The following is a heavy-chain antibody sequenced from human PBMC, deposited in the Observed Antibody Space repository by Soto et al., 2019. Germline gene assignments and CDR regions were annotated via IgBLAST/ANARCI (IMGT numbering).Heavy chain of an antibody. CDR3: ARDRDSNLYNWNDV. V-gene: IGHV3-33*01. Sequence: QVQLVESGGGVVQPGRSLRLSCAASGFTFSSYGMHWVRQAPGKGLEWVAVIWYDGSNKYYADSVKGRFTISRDNSKNTLYLQMNSLRAEDTAVYYCARDRDSNLYNWNDVWGQGTLVTVSS. D-gene: IGHD3-10*01. J-gene: IGHJ5*02. CDR2: IWYDGSNK. CDR1: GFTFSSYG.